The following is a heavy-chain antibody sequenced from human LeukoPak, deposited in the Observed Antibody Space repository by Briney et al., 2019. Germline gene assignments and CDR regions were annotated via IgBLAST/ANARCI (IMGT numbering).Heavy chain of an antibody. D-gene: IGHD6-13*01. J-gene: IGHJ4*02. Sequence: ASVKVPCKASGYTFTSYAMHWVRQAPGQRLEWMGWINAGNGNTKYSQKFQGRVTITRDTSASTAYMELSRLRSDDTAVYYCAREEYSSSWYLEGSRVVTFDYWGQGTLVTVSS. CDR3: AREEYSSSWYLEGSRVVTFDY. CDR1: GYTFTSYA. V-gene: IGHV1-3*01. CDR2: INAGNGNT.